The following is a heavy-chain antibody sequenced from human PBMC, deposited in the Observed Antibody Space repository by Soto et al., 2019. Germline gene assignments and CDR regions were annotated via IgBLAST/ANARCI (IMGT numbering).Heavy chain of an antibody. V-gene: IGHV3-23*01. Sequence: EVHLLESGGGLVLPGGSLRLSCAGSGFNFRYSALSWVRQAPGKGLEWVSSLAGPADNTYYADSVRARFTISRASARNTLCLQMNSLRADDTAIYYCASLGVGDWANYYYFYGMDVWGQGTTVTVSS. CDR3: ASLGVGDWANYYYFYGMDV. D-gene: IGHD2-21*02. CDR2: LAGPADNT. CDR1: GFNFRYSA. J-gene: IGHJ6*02.